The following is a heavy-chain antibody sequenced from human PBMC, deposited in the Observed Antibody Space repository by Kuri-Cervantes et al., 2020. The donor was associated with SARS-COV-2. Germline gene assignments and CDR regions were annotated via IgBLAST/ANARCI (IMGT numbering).Heavy chain of an antibody. D-gene: IGHD5-24*01. Sequence: SETLSLTCIVSGGSISSYYWSWIRQPPGKGLEWIGYIYYSGSTNYNPSLKSRVTISVDTSKNQFSLKLSSVTAADTAVYYCARDKLQFDAFDIWGQGTMVPSPQ. CDR1: GGSISSYY. CDR2: IYYSGST. J-gene: IGHJ3*02. CDR3: ARDKLQFDAFDI. V-gene: IGHV4-59*01.